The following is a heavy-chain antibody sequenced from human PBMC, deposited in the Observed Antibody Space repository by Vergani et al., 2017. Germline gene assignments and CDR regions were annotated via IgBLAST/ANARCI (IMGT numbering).Heavy chain of an antibody. Sequence: EVQLVESGGGLVQPGRSLRLSCAASGFTFSSYAMSWVRQAPGKGLGWVSAISGSGGSTYYADSVKGRFTISRDNSKNTLYLQMNSLRAEDTAVYYCAKGQQLPRSYWYFDLWGRGTLVTVSS. CDR2: ISGSGGST. CDR1: GFTFSSYA. CDR3: AKGQQLPRSYWYFDL. D-gene: IGHD6-13*01. J-gene: IGHJ2*01. V-gene: IGHV3-23*04.